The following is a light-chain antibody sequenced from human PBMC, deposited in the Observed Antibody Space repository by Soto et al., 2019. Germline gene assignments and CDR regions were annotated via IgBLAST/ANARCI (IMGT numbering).Light chain of an antibody. CDR2: GAS. Sequence: EILMTQSPATLSVSPGERATLSCRASESVAGHLAWYQQKPGQAPRLLIHGASIRATGIPVRFSGSGSGTDFTLTISSLQPEDFATYYCQQLNSYPVGFTFGPGTKVDIK. V-gene: IGKV3-15*01. J-gene: IGKJ3*01. CDR3: QQLNSYPVGFT. CDR1: ESVAGH.